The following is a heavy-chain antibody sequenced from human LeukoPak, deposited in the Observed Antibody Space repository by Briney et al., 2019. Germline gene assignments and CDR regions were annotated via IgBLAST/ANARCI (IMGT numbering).Heavy chain of an antibody. Sequence: ASVKVSCKASGGTFSSYAISWVRQAPGQGLDWMGGIIPIFGTANYAQKFQGRVTITTDESTSTAYMELSSLRSEDTAVYYCARDYYGSGYRYFYYMDVWGKGTTVTVSS. J-gene: IGHJ6*03. CDR3: ARDYYGSGYRYFYYMDV. CDR1: GGTFSSYA. V-gene: IGHV1-69*05. D-gene: IGHD3-10*01. CDR2: IIPIFGTA.